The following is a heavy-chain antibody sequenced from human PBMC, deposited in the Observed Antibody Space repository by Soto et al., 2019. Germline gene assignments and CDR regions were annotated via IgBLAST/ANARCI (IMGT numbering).Heavy chain of an antibody. CDR3: ARAGTNMVQFDY. V-gene: IGHV4-59*11. CDR1: GGSINGHF. D-gene: IGHD3-10*01. J-gene: IGHJ4*02. Sequence: PSATLSLTCAVPGGSINGHFWSWIRQSPGKGLEWIGHIYYSGSTSYSPSLKSRVSISVDTSKNQFSLEVHSLTAADTAVYYCARAGTNMVQFDYWGQGTLVTSPQ. CDR2: IYYSGST.